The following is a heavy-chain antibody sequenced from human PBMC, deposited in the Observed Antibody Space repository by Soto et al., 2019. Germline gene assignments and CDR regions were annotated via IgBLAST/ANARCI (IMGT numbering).Heavy chain of an antibody. CDR3: ARDVKGYSSSWYVPAPDHYGYDY. D-gene: IGHD6-13*01. CDR2: ISAYNGNT. Sequence: ASVKVSCKASGYTFTSYGISWVRQAPGQGLEWMGWISAYNGNTNYAQKLQGRVTMTTDTSTSTAYMELRSLRSDDTAVYYCARDVKGYSSSWYVPAPDHYGYDYWGQGTLVTVSS. CDR1: GYTFTSYG. J-gene: IGHJ4*02. V-gene: IGHV1-18*01.